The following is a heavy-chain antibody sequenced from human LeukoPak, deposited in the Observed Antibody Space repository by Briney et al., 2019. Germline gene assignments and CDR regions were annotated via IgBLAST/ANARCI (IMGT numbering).Heavy chain of an antibody. CDR1: GGSISSSSSYY. J-gene: IGHJ4*02. Sequence: SETLSLTCTVSGGSISSSSSYYWGWIRQPPGKGLEWIGNIYYSCSTYYNPSLKNRVTISLDMSKNQFSLKVNSVTAADTAVYYCARVVDYSSSYFDYWGQGTLVTVSS. D-gene: IGHD2-2*01. CDR2: IYYSCST. V-gene: IGHV4-39*07. CDR3: ARVVDYSSSYFDY.